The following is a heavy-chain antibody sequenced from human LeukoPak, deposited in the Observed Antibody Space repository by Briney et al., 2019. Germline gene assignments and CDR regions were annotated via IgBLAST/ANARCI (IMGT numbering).Heavy chain of an antibody. Sequence: SETLSLTCAVYGGSFSGYYWSWIRQPPGKGLEWIGEISHSGSTNYNPSLKSRVTISVDTSKNQFSLKLSSVTAADTAVYYCAPNIVATLSFWGQGTLVTVS. CDR2: ISHSGST. CDR3: APNIVATLSF. V-gene: IGHV4-34*01. J-gene: IGHJ4*02. D-gene: IGHD5-12*01. CDR1: GGSFSGYY.